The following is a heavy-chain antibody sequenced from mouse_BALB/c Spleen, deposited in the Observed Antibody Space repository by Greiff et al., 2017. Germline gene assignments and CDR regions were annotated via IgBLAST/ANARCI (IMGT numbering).Heavy chain of an antibody. CDR3: ARRVYYGSSEGAFDY. Sequence: EVHLVESGGGLVKLGGSLKLSCAASGFTFSSYYMSWVRQTPEKRLELVAAINSNGGSTYYPDTVKGRFTISRDNAKNTLYLQMSSLKSEDTALYYCARRVYYGSSEGAFDYWGQGTTLTVSS. J-gene: IGHJ2*01. D-gene: IGHD1-1*01. CDR1: GFTFSSYY. V-gene: IGHV5-6-2*01. CDR2: INSNGGST.